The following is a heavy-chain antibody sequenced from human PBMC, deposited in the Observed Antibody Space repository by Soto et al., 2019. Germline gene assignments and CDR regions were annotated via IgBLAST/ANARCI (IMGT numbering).Heavy chain of an antibody. V-gene: IGHV3-9*01. J-gene: IGHJ3*02. CDR2: ISWNSGSI. Sequence: SLRLSCADSGFTFDDYAMHWVRQAPGKGLEWVSGISWNSGSIGYADSVKGRFTISRDNAKNSLYLQMNSLRAEDTALYYCAKEMGIRAFDIWGQGTMVTVSS. CDR3: AKEMGIRAFDI. CDR1: GFTFDDYA.